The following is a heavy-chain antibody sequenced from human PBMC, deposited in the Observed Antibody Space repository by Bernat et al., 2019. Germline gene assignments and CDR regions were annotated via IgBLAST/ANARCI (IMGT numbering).Heavy chain of an antibody. Sequence: QVQLVESGGGVVQPGRSLRLSCAASGFTFSSYAMHWVRQAPGKGLEWVAVISYDGSNKYYADSVKGRFTISRDNSKNMLYLQMNSLRAEDTAVYYCARVAAPPEEGMDVWGQGTTVTVSS. J-gene: IGHJ6*02. V-gene: IGHV3-30-3*01. CDR1: GFTFSSYA. CDR2: ISYDGSNK. D-gene: IGHD6-13*01. CDR3: ARVAAPPEEGMDV.